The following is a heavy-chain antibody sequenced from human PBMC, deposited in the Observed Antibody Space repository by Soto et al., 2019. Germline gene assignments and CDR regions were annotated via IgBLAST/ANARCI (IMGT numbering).Heavy chain of an antibody. J-gene: IGHJ5*02. CDR3: ARDVPDYYFWSGYPLPDWFAL. Sequence: GASVKVSFKASGYTFTSYGISWVRQAPGQGLEWMGWISAYNGNTNYAQKLQGRVTMTTDTSTSTAYMELRSLRSDDTAVYYCARDVPDYYFWSGYPLPDWFALWGQGTLVTVSS. V-gene: IGHV1-18*01. D-gene: IGHD3-3*01. CDR1: GYTFTSYG. CDR2: ISAYNGNT.